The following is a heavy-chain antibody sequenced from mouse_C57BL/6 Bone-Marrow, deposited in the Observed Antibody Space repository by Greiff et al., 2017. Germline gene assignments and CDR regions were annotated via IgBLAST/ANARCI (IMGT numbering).Heavy chain of an antibody. V-gene: IGHV1-55*01. CDR2: IYPGSGST. Sequence: QVQLQQPGAELVKPGASVKMSCKASGYTFTSYWITWVKQRPGQGLEWIGDIYPGSGSTNYNEKFKSKATLTVDTSSSTAYMQLSSLKSEDTAVYYGARGGITTVVEAMDYWGQGTSVTVSS. CDR3: ARGGITTVVEAMDY. J-gene: IGHJ4*01. CDR1: GYTFTSYW. D-gene: IGHD1-1*01.